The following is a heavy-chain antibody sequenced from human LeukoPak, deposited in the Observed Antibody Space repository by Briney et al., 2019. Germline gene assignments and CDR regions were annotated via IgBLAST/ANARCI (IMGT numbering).Heavy chain of an antibody. Sequence: GRSLRLSCAASGFTFSSYGMHWVRQAPGKGLEWVAVISYDGSNKYYADSVKGRFTISRDNSKNTLYLQMSSLRAEDTAVYYCAKDRGYVRYYYGMDVWGQGTTVTVSS. J-gene: IGHJ6*02. CDR2: ISYDGSNK. D-gene: IGHD6-25*01. V-gene: IGHV3-30*18. CDR1: GFTFSSYG. CDR3: AKDRGYVRYYYGMDV.